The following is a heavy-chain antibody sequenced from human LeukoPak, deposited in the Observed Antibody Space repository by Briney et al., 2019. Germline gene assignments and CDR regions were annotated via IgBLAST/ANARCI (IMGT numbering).Heavy chain of an antibody. D-gene: IGHD2-2*01. J-gene: IGHJ4*02. CDR3: ARVHSYCSTTSCLDY. V-gene: IGHV1-18*01. CDR1: GYTFTNNG. CDR2: INSYNGDT. Sequence: ASVKVSCKTSGYTFTNNGISWVRQAPGQGLEWMAWINSYNGDTHYAQKFQGRVTMTTDTSTNTAYLELRSLKSDDTAVYYCARVHSYCSTTSCLDYWGQGTLVTVSS.